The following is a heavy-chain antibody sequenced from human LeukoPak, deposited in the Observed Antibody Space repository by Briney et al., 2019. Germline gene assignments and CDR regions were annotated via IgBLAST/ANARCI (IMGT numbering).Heavy chain of an antibody. CDR2: ISYDGSNK. D-gene: IGHD5-18*01. CDR3: ARGPDTAMVPPYYFDY. J-gene: IGHJ4*02. V-gene: IGHV3-30-3*01. Sequence: GGSLRLSCAASGFTFSSYAMHWVRQAPGKGLEWVAVISYDGSNKCYADSVKGRFTISRDNSKNTLYLQMNSLRAEDTAVYYCARGPDTAMVPPYYFDYWGQGTLVTVSS. CDR1: GFTFSSYA.